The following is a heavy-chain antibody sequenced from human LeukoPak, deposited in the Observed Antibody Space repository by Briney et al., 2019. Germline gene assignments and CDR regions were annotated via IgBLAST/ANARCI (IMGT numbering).Heavy chain of an antibody. Sequence: PGGSLRLSCAASGMTFSSHWMSWVRQAPGKGLEWVASIKQDGSEKYYVDSVKGRVTISRDNAKNSLYLQMNSLRAEDTAVYYCARVFGAGYSDYWGQGTLVTVSS. CDR2: IKQDGSEK. V-gene: IGHV3-7*01. J-gene: IGHJ4*02. CDR3: ARVFGAGYSDY. CDR1: GMTFSSHW. D-gene: IGHD4/OR15-4a*01.